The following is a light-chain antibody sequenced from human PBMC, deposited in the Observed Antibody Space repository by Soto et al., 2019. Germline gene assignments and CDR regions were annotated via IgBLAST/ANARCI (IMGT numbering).Light chain of an antibody. Sequence: ELTQSPATLSLSPGERAPLSCRASQSVGSFLAWYQQKPGQAPRLLIYDTSIRATGIPARFSGSGSGTDFTLTISSLEPEDFAVYYWQQRNSWPPTFTFGQGTRLEI. V-gene: IGKV3-11*01. CDR3: QQRNSWPPTFT. J-gene: IGKJ5*01. CDR2: DTS. CDR1: QSVGSF.